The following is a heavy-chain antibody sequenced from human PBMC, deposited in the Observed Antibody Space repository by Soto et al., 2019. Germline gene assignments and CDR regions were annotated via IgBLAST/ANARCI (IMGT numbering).Heavy chain of an antibody. CDR3: AGGYGDCSGGSCYSRGGIYYYGMDV. J-gene: IGHJ6*02. CDR1: GFTFSSYA. Sequence: GGSLRLSCAASGFTFSSYAMHWVRQAPGKGLEWVAVISYDGSNKYYADSVKGRFTISRDNSKNTLYLQMNSLRAEDTAVYYCAGGYGDCSGGSCYSRGGIYYYGMDVWGQGTTVTVSS. D-gene: IGHD2-15*01. V-gene: IGHV3-30-3*01. CDR2: ISYDGSNK.